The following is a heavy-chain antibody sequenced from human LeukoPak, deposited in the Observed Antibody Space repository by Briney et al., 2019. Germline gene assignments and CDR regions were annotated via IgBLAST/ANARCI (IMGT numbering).Heavy chain of an antibody. J-gene: IGHJ4*02. V-gene: IGHV3-21*01. D-gene: IGHD5-12*01. CDR2: ISSSSSYI. Sequence: PGGSLRLPCAASGFTFSSYSMNWVRQAPGKGLKWVSSISSSSSYIYYADSVKGRFAISRDNAKNSLYLQMNSLRAEDTAVYYCARDRIVATIPRLGYFDYWGQGTLVTVSS. CDR1: GFTFSSYS. CDR3: ARDRIVATIPRLGYFDY.